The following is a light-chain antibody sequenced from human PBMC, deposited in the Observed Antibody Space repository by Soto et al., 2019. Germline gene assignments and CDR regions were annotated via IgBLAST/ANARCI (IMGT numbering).Light chain of an antibody. V-gene: IGLV2-14*01. CDR1: SSDVGGYNF. CDR2: DVT. CDR3: SSYTSISTYV. Sequence: QSALTQPASVSGSPGQSITISCTGTSSDVGGYNFVSWYQRHPDKAPKLMIYDVTNRPSGVSNRFSGSKSGNTASLTISGLQAEDEADYYCSSYTSISTYVFGTGTKLTVL. J-gene: IGLJ1*01.